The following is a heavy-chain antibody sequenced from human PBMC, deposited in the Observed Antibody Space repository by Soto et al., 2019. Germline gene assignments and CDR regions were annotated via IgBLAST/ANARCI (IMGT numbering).Heavy chain of an antibody. J-gene: IGHJ5*02. CDR3: AKDLTPPGPFDP. D-gene: IGHD2-15*01. CDR1: GFTFSSYG. V-gene: IGHV3-30*18. CDR2: ISYDGSNK. Sequence: PGGSLRLSCAASGFTFSSYGMHWVRQAPGKGLEWVAVISYDGSNKYYADSVKGRFTISRDNSKNTLYLQMNSLRAEDTAVYYCAKDLTPPGPFDPWGQGTLVTVSS.